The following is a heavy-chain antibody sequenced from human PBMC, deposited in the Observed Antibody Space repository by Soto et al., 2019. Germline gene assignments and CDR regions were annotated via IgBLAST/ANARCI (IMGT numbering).Heavy chain of an antibody. V-gene: IGHV1-18*01. CDR2: IRLHNGET. CDR1: RYTFPNYG. CDR3: ATSLGPSGWFDY. D-gene: IGHD6-19*01. J-gene: IGHJ4*02. Sequence: QVQLVQSGAEVKNPGASVRVSCTASRYTFPNYGLTWVRQAPGQGPEWLGWIRLHNGETHYAPNFRGRVTMTTDTSTSTAYMELRGLRSDDTAMYYCATSLGPSGWFDYWGQANPVTVSS.